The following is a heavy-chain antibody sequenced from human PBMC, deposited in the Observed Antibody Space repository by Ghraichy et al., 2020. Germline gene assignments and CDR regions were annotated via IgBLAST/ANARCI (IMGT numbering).Heavy chain of an antibody. CDR3: ARANWNQPEADDAFDI. Sequence: ASVKVSCKASGYTFTSYGISWVRQAPGQGLEWMGWISAYNGNTNYAQKLQGRVTMTTDTSTSTAYMELRSLRSDDTAVYYCARANWNQPEADDAFDIWGQGTMVTVSS. V-gene: IGHV1-18*04. J-gene: IGHJ3*02. CDR2: ISAYNGNT. D-gene: IGHD1-1*01. CDR1: GYTFTSYG.